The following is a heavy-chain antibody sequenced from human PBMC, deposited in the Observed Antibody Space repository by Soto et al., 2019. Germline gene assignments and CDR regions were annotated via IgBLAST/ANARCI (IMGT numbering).Heavy chain of an antibody. J-gene: IGHJ6*02. CDR3: ARDTIVVVPYYYYGMDV. CDR2: ISAYNGNT. V-gene: IGHV1-18*01. CDR1: GYTFTSYG. D-gene: IGHD3-22*01. Sequence: ASVKVSCKASGYTFTSYGISWVQQAPGRGLEWMGWISAYNGNTNYAQKLQGRVTMTTDTSTSTAYMELRSLRSDDTAVYYCARDTIVVVPYYYYGMDVWGQGTTVTVS.